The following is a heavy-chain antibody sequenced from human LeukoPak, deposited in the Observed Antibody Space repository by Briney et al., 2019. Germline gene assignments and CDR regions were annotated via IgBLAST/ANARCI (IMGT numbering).Heavy chain of an antibody. Sequence: PGGSLRLSCAASGFTFSSYSMNWVRQAPGKGLEWVSSISSSSYIYYADSVKGRFTISRDNAKNSLYLQMNSLRAEDTAVYYCARGRRPWFGSPRDAFDIWGQGTMVTVSS. CDR1: GFTFSSYS. V-gene: IGHV3-21*01. CDR3: ARGRRPWFGSPRDAFDI. J-gene: IGHJ3*02. D-gene: IGHD3-10*01. CDR2: ISSSSYI.